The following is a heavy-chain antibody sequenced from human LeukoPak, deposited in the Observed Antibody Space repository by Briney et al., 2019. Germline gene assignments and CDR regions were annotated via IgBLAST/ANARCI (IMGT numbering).Heavy chain of an antibody. CDR2: IYNSGNT. J-gene: IGHJ4*02. D-gene: IGHD3-22*01. CDR1: GGSISSSSYY. CDR3: ARERYYCDSSSEGNY. Sequence: PSETLSLTCIVSGGSISSSSYYWGWIRQPPGKGLEWIGSIYNSGNTYYNPSLKSRVTISVDTSKNQFSLKLSSVTAADTAVYYCARERYYCDSSSEGNYWGQGTLVTVSS. V-gene: IGHV4-39*01.